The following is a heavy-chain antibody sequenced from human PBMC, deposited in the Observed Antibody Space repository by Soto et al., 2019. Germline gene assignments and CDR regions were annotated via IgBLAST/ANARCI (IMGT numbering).Heavy chain of an antibody. CDR2: IWYDGSNK. V-gene: IGHV3-33*01. CDR3: ARAPPDYSGSGSYEDHPFY. CDR1: GFTFSSYG. J-gene: IGHJ4*02. D-gene: IGHD3-10*01. Sequence: GGSLRLSCAASGFTFSSYGMHWVRQAPGKGLEWVAVIWYDGSNKYYGDSVKGRFTISRDNSKNTLYLQMNSLRVEDTAVYYCARAPPDYSGSGSYEDHPFYWGQGTLVTVSS.